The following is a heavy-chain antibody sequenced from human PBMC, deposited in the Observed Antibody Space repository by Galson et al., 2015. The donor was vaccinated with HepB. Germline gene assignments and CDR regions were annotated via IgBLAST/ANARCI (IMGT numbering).Heavy chain of an antibody. Sequence: SVKVSCKASGYTFTSYGISWVRQAPGQGLEWMGGISAYNGNTNYAQKLQGRVTMTTDTSTSTAYMELVSLRPDDTAVYYCARDGHYTASLPWYFDLWGRGIQVTVAS. D-gene: IGHD5-18*01. V-gene: IGHV1-18*04. CDR1: GYTFTSYG. CDR2: ISAYNGNT. J-gene: IGHJ2*01. CDR3: ARDGHYTASLPWYFDL.